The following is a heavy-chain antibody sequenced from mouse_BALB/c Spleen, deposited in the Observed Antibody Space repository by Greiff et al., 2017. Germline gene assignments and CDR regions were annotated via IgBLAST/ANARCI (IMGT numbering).Heavy chain of an antibody. J-gene: IGHJ3*01. CDR3: AGRLAY. CDR1: GYTFTSYW. V-gene: IGHV1-69*02. CDR2: IDPSDSYT. Sequence: VQLQQPGAELVKPGASVKLSCKASGYTFTSYWMHWVKQRPGQGLEWIGEIDPSDSYTNYNQKFKGKATLTVDKSSSTAYMQLSSLTSEDSAVYYCAGRLAYWGQGTLVTVSA.